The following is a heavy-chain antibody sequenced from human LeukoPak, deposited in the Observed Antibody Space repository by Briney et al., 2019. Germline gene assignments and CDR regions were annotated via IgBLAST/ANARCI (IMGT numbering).Heavy chain of an antibody. V-gene: IGHV4-30-4*08. Sequence: SETLSLTCTVSGGSISSGDYYWSWIRQPPGKRLGWIGYIYYSGSTYYNPSLKSRVTISVDTSKNQFSLKLSSVTAADTAVYYCARGLGGSERFDYWGQGTLVTVSS. CDR2: IYYSGST. CDR3: ARGLGGSERFDY. J-gene: IGHJ4*02. CDR1: GGSISSGDYY. D-gene: IGHD1-26*01.